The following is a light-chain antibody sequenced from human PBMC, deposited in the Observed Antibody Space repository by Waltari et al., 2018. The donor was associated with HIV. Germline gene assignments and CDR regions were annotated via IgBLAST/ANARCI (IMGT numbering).Light chain of an antibody. V-gene: IGLV3-1*01. J-gene: IGLJ3*02. Sequence: SYELTQPPSVSVSPGQTASITCSGDKLGDKYACWYQQKPGQSPVLVIYQDSKRPSGIPERVSGSNSGNTATLTISGTQAMDEADYYCQAWDSSTANWVFGGGTKLTVL. CDR3: QAWDSSTANWV. CDR2: QDS. CDR1: KLGDKY.